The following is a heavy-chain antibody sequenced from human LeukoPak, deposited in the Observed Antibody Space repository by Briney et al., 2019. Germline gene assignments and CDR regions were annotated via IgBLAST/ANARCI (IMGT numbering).Heavy chain of an antibody. CDR2: ISYSGGTK. CDR1: GFTFSSYA. D-gene: IGHD2-2*01. J-gene: IGHJ4*02. Sequence: GGSLRLSCAASGFTFSSYAMTWVRQAPGKGLEWVSGISYSGGTKYYADSVKGRFTISRDNSKHTLYLQMNSLRAEDTAVYYCAKDLGDCGSTSCTFDYWGQGTLVTVSS. V-gene: IGHV3-23*01. CDR3: AKDLGDCGSTSCTFDY.